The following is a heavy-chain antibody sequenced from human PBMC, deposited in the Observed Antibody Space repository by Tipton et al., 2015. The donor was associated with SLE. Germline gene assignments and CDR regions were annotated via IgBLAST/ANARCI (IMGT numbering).Heavy chain of an antibody. CDR1: GFTFEDYT. CDR3: AKDPTMVQGVIMGGEFDY. CDR2: ISWNSGSI. J-gene: IGHJ4*02. Sequence: SLRLSCAASGFTFEDYTMYWVRQVPGKGLEWVSGISWNSGSIGYADSVKGRFTISRDNAKNSLYLQMNSLRAEDTALYYCAKDPTMVQGVIMGGEFDYWGQGTLVTVSS. D-gene: IGHD3-10*01. V-gene: IGHV3-9*01.